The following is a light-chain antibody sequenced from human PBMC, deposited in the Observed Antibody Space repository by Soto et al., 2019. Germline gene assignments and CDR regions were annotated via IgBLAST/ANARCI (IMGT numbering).Light chain of an antibody. CDR3: QQYNNWWT. CDR1: DTVVSN. Sequence: RVMTQSPDTLSVSPGERATLSCRASDTVVSNLAWYHQKPGQAPRLLIYAASPRATGIPARFIGNGSGTEFTLTISSLQSEVFAVYYCQQYNNWWTFGQGTKVAIK. CDR2: AAS. J-gene: IGKJ1*01. V-gene: IGKV3D-15*01.